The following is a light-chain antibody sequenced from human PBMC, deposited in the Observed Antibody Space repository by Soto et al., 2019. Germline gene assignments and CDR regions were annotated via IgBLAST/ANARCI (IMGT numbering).Light chain of an antibody. CDR3: QQYDNLPIT. CDR2: DAS. J-gene: IGKJ5*01. Sequence: DIQMTQSPSSLSASVGDRVTITCQASQDIYNYLNWYQQKPGKAPKLLICDASNLETGVPSRFSGSGSGTDFTFTINSLQPEDIATYYCQQYDNLPITFGQGTRLGNK. V-gene: IGKV1-33*01. CDR1: QDIYNY.